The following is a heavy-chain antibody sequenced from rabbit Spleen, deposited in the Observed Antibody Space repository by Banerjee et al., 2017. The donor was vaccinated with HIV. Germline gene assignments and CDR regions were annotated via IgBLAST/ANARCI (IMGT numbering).Heavy chain of an antibody. CDR1: GFSLSNNYV. CDR3: ARRDNNVWNAFNF. Sequence: QQQLEESGGGLFQPGGSLALTCKASGFSLSNNYVMCWVRQAPGKGLEWIACIYAGSSGSTYYASWAKGRFTISRSTSLNTVDLKMTSLTAADTATYFCARRDNNVWNAFNFWGPGTLVTVS. J-gene: IGHJ4*01. V-gene: IGHV1S43*01. D-gene: IGHD4-2*01. CDR2: IYAGSSGST.